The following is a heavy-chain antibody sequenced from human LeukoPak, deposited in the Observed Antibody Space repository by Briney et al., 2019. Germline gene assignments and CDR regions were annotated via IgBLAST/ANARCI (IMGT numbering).Heavy chain of an antibody. CDR3: ARDSYYDSSGYNYFDY. V-gene: IGHV3-7*01. CDR2: IKQDGSEK. J-gene: IGHJ4*02. D-gene: IGHD3-22*01. CDR1: GFTFSSYW. Sequence: GGSLRLSCAASGFTFSSYWKSWVRQAPGKGLEWVANIKQDGSEKYYVDSVKGRFTISRDNAKNSLYLQMNSLRAEDTAVYYCARDSYYDSSGYNYFDYWGQGTLVTVSS.